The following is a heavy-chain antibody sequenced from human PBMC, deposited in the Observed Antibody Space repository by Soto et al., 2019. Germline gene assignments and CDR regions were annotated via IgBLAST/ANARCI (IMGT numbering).Heavy chain of an antibody. CDR2: IYWNDDK. CDR1: GVSLSTSGVG. D-gene: IGHD3-22*01. J-gene: IGHJ5*02. V-gene: IGHV2-5*01. CDR3: AHRVTYYYDSSGDYWFDP. Sequence: QITLKESGPTLVKPTQTLTLTCTFSGVSLSTSGVGVGWIRQPPGKALEWLALIYWNDDKRYSPSLKSRLTITKDTSKNQVVLTMTNMEPVDPAKYYCAHRVTYYYDSSGDYWFDPWGHGTLVTVSS.